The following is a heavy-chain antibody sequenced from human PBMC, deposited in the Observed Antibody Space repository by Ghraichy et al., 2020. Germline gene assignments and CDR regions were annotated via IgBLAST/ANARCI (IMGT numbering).Heavy chain of an antibody. D-gene: IGHD3-22*01. J-gene: IGHJ3*02. CDR3: AKDYRIGVRYYDSSGYYAFDI. V-gene: IGHV3-9*01. CDR2: ISWNSGSI. CDR1: GFTFDDYA. Sequence: GGSLRLSCAASGFTFDDYAMHWVRQAPGKGLEWVSGISWNSGSIGYADSVKGRFTISRDNAKNSLYLQMNSLRAEDTALYYCAKDYRIGVRYYDSSGYYAFDIWGQGTMVTVSS.